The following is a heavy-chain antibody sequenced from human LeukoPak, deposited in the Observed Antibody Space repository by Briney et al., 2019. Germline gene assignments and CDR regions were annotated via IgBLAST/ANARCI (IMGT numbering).Heavy chain of an antibody. CDR2: IIPILGIA. J-gene: IGHJ2*01. CDR1: GGTFSSYA. V-gene: IGHV1-69*04. D-gene: IGHD2-8*01. Sequence: ASVKVSCKASGGTFSSYAISWVRQAPGQGLEWMGRIIPILGIANYAQKFRGRVTITADKSTSTAYMELSSLRSEDTAVYYCARAGTDGGRRYFDLWGRGTLVTVSS. CDR3: ARAGTDGGRRYFDL.